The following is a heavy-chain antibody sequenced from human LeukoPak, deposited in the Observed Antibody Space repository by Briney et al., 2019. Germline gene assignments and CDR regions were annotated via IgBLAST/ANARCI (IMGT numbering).Heavy chain of an antibody. CDR3: ARAIGYCSGGSCYSDAFDI. J-gene: IGHJ3*02. CDR2: IYTSGST. CDR1: GGSISSGSYY. V-gene: IGHV4-61*02. D-gene: IGHD2-15*01. Sequence: PSETLSLTCTVSGGSISSGSYYWSWIRQPAGKGLEWIGRIYTSGSTNYNPSLKSRVTISVDTSKNQFSLKLSSVTAADTAVYYCARAIGYCSGGSCYSDAFDIWGQGTMVTVSS.